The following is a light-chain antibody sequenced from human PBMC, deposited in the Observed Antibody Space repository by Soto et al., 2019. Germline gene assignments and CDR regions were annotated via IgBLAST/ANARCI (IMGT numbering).Light chain of an antibody. J-gene: IGKJ2*01. V-gene: IGKV3-11*01. CDR2: DAS. CDR3: QQCSNWPPRYT. Sequence: EIVLTQSPATLSLSPGERATLSCRASQSVSSYLAWYQQKPGQAPRLLIYDASKRATGIPDRFSGSGSGTDLTLTISSLEPEDLAVYYCQQCSNWPPRYTFGQGTKREIK. CDR1: QSVSSY.